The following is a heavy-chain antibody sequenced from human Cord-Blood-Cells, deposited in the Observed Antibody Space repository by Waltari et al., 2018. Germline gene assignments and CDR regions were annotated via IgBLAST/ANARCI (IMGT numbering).Heavy chain of an antibody. CDR2: IDPIVGTA. J-gene: IGHJ5*02. Sequence: VQLVQCGAEVKKPGSSVKVSCKASGGTFSSYAIRWVRQAPGQGLEWLGGIDPIVGTANYGEKIQGSATITAAESTSTADTELSSLRSEDTAVYYCARVYNWNDNWFDPWGQGTLVTVSS. D-gene: IGHD1-1*01. CDR1: GGTFSSYA. CDR3: ARVYNWNDNWFDP. V-gene: IGHV1-69*01.